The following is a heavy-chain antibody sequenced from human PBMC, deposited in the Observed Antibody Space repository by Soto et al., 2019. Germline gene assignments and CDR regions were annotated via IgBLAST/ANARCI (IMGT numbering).Heavy chain of an antibody. Sequence: ASVKVSCKASGYIFTSYSMHWVYQAPGQGLQWVGWINTDNGDTKYSQKFQDRVTISRDTSATTAYMELNSLTSEDTAVYYCARGDYDLSTGYSYYYGMDVWGQGTAVTVSS. CDR3: ARGDYDLSTGYSYYYGMDV. V-gene: IGHV1-3*04. CDR1: GYIFTSYS. CDR2: INTDNGDT. D-gene: IGHD3-9*01. J-gene: IGHJ6*02.